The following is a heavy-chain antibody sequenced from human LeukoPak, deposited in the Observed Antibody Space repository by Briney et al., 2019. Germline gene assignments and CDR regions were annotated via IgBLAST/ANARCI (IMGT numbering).Heavy chain of an antibody. CDR3: ARHLGQNWFDP. CDR2: IYYSGIT. J-gene: IGHJ5*02. CDR1: GGSISSTSYY. Sequence: PETLSLTCTVSGGSISSTSYYWGWIRQPPGKGLEWIGSIYYSGITYYNPSLKSRVTISVDTSNNQFSLKLTSVTAADTAVYYCARHLGQNWFDPWGQGTLVTVSS. V-gene: IGHV4-39*01.